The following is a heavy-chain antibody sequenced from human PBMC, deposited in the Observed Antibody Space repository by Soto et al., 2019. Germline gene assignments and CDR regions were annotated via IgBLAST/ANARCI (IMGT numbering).Heavy chain of an antibody. J-gene: IGHJ4*02. CDR1: GYTFTNYG. CDR3: ARDLDGSGSYYTDY. V-gene: IGHV1-18*01. CDR2: ISAYKGDT. D-gene: IGHD3-10*01. Sequence: GASVKVSCKASGYTFTNYGISWVRQAPGQGLEWMGWISAYKGDTNYAQNLRGRVTMTTDTSTNTAYMELRSLRDDDTAVYYCARDLDGSGSYYTDYLGPGTLVTVSS.